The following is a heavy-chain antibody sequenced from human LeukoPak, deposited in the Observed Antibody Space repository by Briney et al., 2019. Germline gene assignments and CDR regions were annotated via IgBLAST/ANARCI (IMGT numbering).Heavy chain of an antibody. J-gene: IGHJ4*02. D-gene: IGHD4-17*01. Sequence: PGGSLRLSCAASGFTFNNYAMNWVRHAPGKGLEWVSSISGGGETTYYADSAKGRFTISRDNSQNTLYLQMNSLRAEDTAAYYCARDYADYVGYFFFDYWGQGTLVTVSS. V-gene: IGHV3-23*01. CDR2: ISGGGETT. CDR3: ARDYADYVGYFFFDY. CDR1: GFTFNNYA.